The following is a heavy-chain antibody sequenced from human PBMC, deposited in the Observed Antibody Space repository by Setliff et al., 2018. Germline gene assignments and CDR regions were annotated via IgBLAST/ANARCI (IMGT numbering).Heavy chain of an antibody. Sequence: SETLSLTCTVSGGSISSYYWSWIRQPAGKGLEWIGYIYSSGSTNYNPSLKSRVTMSVDTSKNQFSLKLSSVTAADTAVYYCARKGISALSGAFDMWGQGTMVTVSS. CDR2: IYSSGST. J-gene: IGHJ3*02. CDR3: ARKGISALSGAFDM. V-gene: IGHV4-4*07. CDR1: GGSISSYY. D-gene: IGHD1-26*01.